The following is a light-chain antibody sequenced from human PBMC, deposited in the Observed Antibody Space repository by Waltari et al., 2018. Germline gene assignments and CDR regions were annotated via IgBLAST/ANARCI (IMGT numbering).Light chain of an antibody. CDR2: DSS. CDR3: QQRSGWPPT. Sequence: EIVLTQSPATLSLSPGERATLYCRASQSIDNFLAWYQQKPGQAPRLLIYDSSNRATDIPARFSGSGSGTDFTLTISSLEHEDFAVYYCQQRSGWPPTFGGGTKVDI. J-gene: IGKJ4*01. V-gene: IGKV3-11*01. CDR1: QSIDNF.